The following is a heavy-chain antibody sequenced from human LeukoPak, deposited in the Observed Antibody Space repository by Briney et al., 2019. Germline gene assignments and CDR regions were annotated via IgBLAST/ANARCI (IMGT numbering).Heavy chain of an antibody. D-gene: IGHD3-3*01. CDR1: GFTFSSYA. Sequence: GGSLRLSCAASGFTFSSYAMSWVRQAPGKGLEWVSAISGSGGSTYYADSVKGRFTISRDNSKNTLYLQMNSLRAEDTAVYYCAKAGRITIFGVVGDYYYYYMDVWGKGTTVTVSS. CDR2: ISGSGGST. V-gene: IGHV3-23*01. J-gene: IGHJ6*03. CDR3: AKAGRITIFGVVGDYYYYYMDV.